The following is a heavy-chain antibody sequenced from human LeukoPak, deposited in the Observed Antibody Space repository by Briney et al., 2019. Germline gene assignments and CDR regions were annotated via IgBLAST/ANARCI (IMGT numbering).Heavy chain of an antibody. CDR1: GYTFTCYY. Sequence: ASVKVSCKASGYTFTCYYMHWVRQAPGQGLEWMGWINPNSGGTNYAQKFQGRVTMTRDTSISTAYMELSSLRSEDTAVYYCATDSARYCSSTSCQFDYWGQGTLVTVSS. CDR2: INPNSGGT. V-gene: IGHV1-2*02. J-gene: IGHJ4*02. D-gene: IGHD2-2*01. CDR3: ATDSARYCSSTSCQFDY.